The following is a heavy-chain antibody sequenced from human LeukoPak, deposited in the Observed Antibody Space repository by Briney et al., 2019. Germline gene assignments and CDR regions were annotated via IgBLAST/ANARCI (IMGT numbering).Heavy chain of an antibody. J-gene: IGHJ4*02. Sequence: GGSLRLSCAASRFTFSNYYMSWIRQAPGKGLEWISYISSGSPYTRYADSVKGRFTISRDNSRNTLYLQMNSLRAEDTAVYYCAKDAAGPEYWGQGTLVTVSS. D-gene: IGHD6-13*01. V-gene: IGHV3-11*05. CDR3: AKDAAGPEY. CDR1: RFTFSNYY. CDR2: ISSGSPYT.